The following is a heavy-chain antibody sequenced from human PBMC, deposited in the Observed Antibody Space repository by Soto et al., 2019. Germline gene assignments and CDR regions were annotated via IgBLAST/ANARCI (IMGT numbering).Heavy chain of an antibody. CDR1: GGSISSSSYY. CDR3: ARLQIVVVPAAADILTGRFDY. J-gene: IGHJ4*02. Sequence: KPSETLSLTCTVSGGSISSSSYYWGWIRQPPGKGLEWIGSIYYSGSTYYNPSLKSRVTISVDTSKNQFSLKPSSVTAADTAVYYCARLQIVVVPAAADILTGRFDYWGQGTLVTAPQ. V-gene: IGHV4-39*01. D-gene: IGHD2-2*01. CDR2: IYYSGST.